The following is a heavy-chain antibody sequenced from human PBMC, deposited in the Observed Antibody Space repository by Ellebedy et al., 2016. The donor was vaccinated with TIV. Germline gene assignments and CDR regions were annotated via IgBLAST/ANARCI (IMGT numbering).Heavy chain of an antibody. V-gene: IGHV3-23*01. Sequence: GRSLRLSCAASGFTFSSFAMHWVRQAPGKGLEWLSVISGEGARTYDADSVKGRFTITRDNSKNTLYLQMDRLRAKDTALYYCSKGTSSGFNYDRVGSEYWGQGTLVTVSS. CDR2: ISGEGART. J-gene: IGHJ4*02. CDR1: GFTFSSFA. CDR3: SKGTSSGFNYDRVGSEY. D-gene: IGHD3-22*01.